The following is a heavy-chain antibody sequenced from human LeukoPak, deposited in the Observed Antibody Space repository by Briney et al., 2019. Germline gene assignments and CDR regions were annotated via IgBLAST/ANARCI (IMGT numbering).Heavy chain of an antibody. CDR2: IYTSGST. CDR3: AREIQGYWNGYFDY. V-gene: IGHV4-4*07. Sequence: KPSETLSLTCTVSGGSISSYYWSWIRQPAGKGLEWIGRIYTSGSTNYNPSLKSRVTMSVDTSKNQFSLKLSSVTAADTAVYYCAREIQGYWNGYFDYWGQGTLVTVSS. CDR1: GGSISSYY. D-gene: IGHD1-1*01. J-gene: IGHJ4*02.